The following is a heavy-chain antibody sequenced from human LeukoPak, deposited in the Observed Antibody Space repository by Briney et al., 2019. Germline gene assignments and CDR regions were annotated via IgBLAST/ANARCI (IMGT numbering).Heavy chain of an antibody. CDR3: AGSYDSSGLIDY. CDR1: GGTFSSYA. V-gene: IGHV1-69*05. D-gene: IGHD3-22*01. CDR2: IIPIFGTA. Sequence: GSSVKVSCKASGGTFSSYAISWVLQAPGQGLEWMGRIIPIFGTANYAQKFQGRVTITTDESTSTAYMELSSLRSEDTAVYYCAGSYDSSGLIDYWGQGTLVTVSP. J-gene: IGHJ4*02.